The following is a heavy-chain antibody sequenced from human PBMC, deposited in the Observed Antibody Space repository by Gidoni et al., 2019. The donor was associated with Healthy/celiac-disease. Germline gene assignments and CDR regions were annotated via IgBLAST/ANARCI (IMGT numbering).Heavy chain of an antibody. D-gene: IGHD3-22*01. CDR2: ISGSGGST. CDR3: AKGDSSGYYYFGY. Sequence: EMQLLESGGGLVQPGGSLRLSCAAPGFTCSIYAMSWVRQAPGKGLEWVSAISGSGGSTYYADSVKGRFTISRDNSKNTRYLQMNSLRAEDTAVYYCAKGDSSGYYYFGYWGQGTLVTVSS. V-gene: IGHV3-23*01. J-gene: IGHJ4*02. CDR1: GFTCSIYA.